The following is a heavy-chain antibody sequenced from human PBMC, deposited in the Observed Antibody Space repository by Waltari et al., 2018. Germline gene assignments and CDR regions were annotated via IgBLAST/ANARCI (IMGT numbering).Heavy chain of an antibody. CDR2: IYYSGST. Sequence: QLQLQESGPGLVKPSETLSLTCTVSGGSISSSSYYWGWIRQPPGKGLEWIGSIYYSGSTYYNPSLKSRVTISVDTSKNQFSLKLSSVTAADTAVYYCARKSRSWTRDYYGMDVWGQGTTVTVSS. D-gene: IGHD1-26*01. J-gene: IGHJ6*02. CDR3: ARKSRSWTRDYYGMDV. CDR1: GGSISSSSYY. V-gene: IGHV4-39*07.